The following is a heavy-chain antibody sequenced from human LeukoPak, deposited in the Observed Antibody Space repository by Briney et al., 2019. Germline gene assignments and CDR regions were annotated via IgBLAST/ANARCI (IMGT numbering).Heavy chain of an antibody. V-gene: IGHV1-46*01. D-gene: IGHD3-10*01. CDR2: INPSGGST. CDR3: ARELYGSGSKGGIDY. CDR1: GYTFTSYY. Sequence: ASVKVSCKASGYTFTSYYMHWVRQAPGQGLEWMGIINPSGGSTSYAQKFQGRVTMTRDTSTSTVYMKLSSLRSEDTAVYYCARELYGSGSKGGIDYWGQGTLVTVSS. J-gene: IGHJ4*02.